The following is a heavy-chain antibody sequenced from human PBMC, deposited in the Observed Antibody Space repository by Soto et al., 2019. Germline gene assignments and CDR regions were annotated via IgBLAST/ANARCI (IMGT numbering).Heavy chain of an antibody. CDR3: AKGGGSMDA. Sequence: QVHLVESGGGVVQPGTSLRLSCAASGFTFRAFGMHWVRQAPGKGLEWVAVILYDGSNTYYADSLKGRVPMSRDNSKNTLFLPLNNVEPEGMSVYYCAKGGGSMDAWGQGTTVTVSS. J-gene: IGHJ6*02. D-gene: IGHD3-16*01. CDR1: GFTFRAFG. V-gene: IGHV3-30*18. CDR2: ILYDGSNT.